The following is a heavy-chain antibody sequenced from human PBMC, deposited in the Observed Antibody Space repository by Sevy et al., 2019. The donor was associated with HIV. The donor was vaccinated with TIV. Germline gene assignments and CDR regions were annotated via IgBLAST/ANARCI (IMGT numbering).Heavy chain of an antibody. J-gene: IGHJ4*02. D-gene: IGHD3-3*01. CDR1: GYTFTGYY. V-gene: IGHV1-2*02. Sequence: ASVKVSCKASGYTFTGYYIHWVRQAPGQGLEWMGWINLNSDGTNYVQKFQGRVTMTSDTSINTAYMDVRRLGSDDTAVYYCSRGENFWTASYYFDVWGQGTLVTVSS. CDR2: INLNSDGT. CDR3: SRGENFWTASYYFDV.